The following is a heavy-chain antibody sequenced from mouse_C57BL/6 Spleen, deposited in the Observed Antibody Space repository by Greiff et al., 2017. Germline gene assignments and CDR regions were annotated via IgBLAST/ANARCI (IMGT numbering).Heavy chain of an antibody. J-gene: IGHJ1*03. CDR3: ARQLPTNYVNWYFDV. Sequence: QVHVKQPGAELVMPGASVKLSCKASGYTFTSYWMHWVKQRPGQGLEWIGEIDPSDSYTNYNQKFKGKSTLTVDKSSSTAYMQLSSLTSEDSAVYYCARQLPTNYVNWYFDVWGTGTTVTVSS. CDR1: GYTFTSYW. V-gene: IGHV1-69*01. D-gene: IGHD2-1*01. CDR2: IDPSDSYT.